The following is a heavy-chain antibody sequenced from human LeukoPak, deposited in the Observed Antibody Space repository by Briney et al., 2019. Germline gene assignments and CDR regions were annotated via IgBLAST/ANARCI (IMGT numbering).Heavy chain of an antibody. CDR2: ISSSSYI. CDR1: GFTFSSYS. D-gene: IGHD5-18*01. V-gene: IGHV3-21*04. CDR3: AKGDTAMVSGYFDL. J-gene: IGHJ2*01. Sequence: GGSLRLSCAASGFTFSSYSMNWVRQAPGKGLEWVSSISSSSYIYYADSVKGRFTISRDNAKNSLYLQMNSLRAEDTALYYCAKGDTAMVSGYFDLWGRGTLVTVSS.